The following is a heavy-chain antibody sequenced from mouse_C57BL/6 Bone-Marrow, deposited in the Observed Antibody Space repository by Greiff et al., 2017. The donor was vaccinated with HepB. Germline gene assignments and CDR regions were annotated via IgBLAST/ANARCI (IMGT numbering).Heavy chain of an antibody. J-gene: IGHJ1*03. Sequence: VQLKESGPGLVKPSQSLSLTCSVTGYSITSGYYWNWIRQFPGNKLEWMGYISYDGSNNYNPSLKNRISITRDTSKNQFFLKLNSVTTEDTATYYCAMSYGNYGGNWYFDVWGTGTTVTVSS. CDR3: AMSYGNYGGNWYFDV. CDR2: ISYDGSN. CDR1: GYSITSGYY. D-gene: IGHD2-1*01. V-gene: IGHV3-6*01.